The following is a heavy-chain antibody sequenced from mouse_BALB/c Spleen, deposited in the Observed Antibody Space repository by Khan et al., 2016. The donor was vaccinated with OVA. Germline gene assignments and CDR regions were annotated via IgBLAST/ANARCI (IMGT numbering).Heavy chain of an antibody. V-gene: IGHV14-3*02. Sequence: VQLKESGAELVKPGASVKLSCTASGFNIKDTYIHWVKQRPEQGLEWIGRITPANGNNEYDPKFQGKATMRADTSSNTAYLQFSSLTSGDTAVYYCVRRSYGPQSFDVWGPGTTVTVSS. J-gene: IGHJ1*01. CDR1: GFNIKDTY. CDR3: VRRSYGPQSFDV. D-gene: IGHD1-1*02. CDR2: ITPANGNN.